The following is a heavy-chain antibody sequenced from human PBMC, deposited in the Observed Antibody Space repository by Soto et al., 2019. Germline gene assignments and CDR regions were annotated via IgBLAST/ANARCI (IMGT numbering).Heavy chain of an antibody. CDR3: ARGLSLCLHQGFYNWFDP. CDR1: GGSISSYY. D-gene: IGHD5-18*01. V-gene: IGHV4-59*12. CDR2: IYSDGST. J-gene: IGHJ5*02. Sequence: QVQLQESAPGLVKPSETLSLTCTVSGGSISSYYWTWIRQTPGRGLEWIGYIYSDGSTKYNPSLKSRVTISLDTSQSQCSLTLTSVTAADTAVYSCARGLSLCLHQGFYNWFDPWGQGTLVIVSS.